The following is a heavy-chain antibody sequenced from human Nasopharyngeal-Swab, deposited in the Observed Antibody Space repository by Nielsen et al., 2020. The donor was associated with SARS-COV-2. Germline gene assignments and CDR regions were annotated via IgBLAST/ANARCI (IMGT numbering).Heavy chain of an antibody. Sequence: VRQMPGKGLEWMGRIDPSDSYTNYSPSFQGHVTISADKSISTAYLQWSSLKASDPAMYYCARRGGTAGSDAFDIWGQGTMVTVSS. CDR3: ARRGGTAGSDAFDI. J-gene: IGHJ3*02. CDR2: IDPSDSYT. V-gene: IGHV5-10-1*01. D-gene: IGHD6-13*01.